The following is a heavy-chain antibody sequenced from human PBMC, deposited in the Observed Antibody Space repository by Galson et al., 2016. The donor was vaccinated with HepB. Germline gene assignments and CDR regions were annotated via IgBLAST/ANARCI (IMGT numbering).Heavy chain of an antibody. J-gene: IGHJ4*02. D-gene: IGHD3-16*01. Sequence: SETLSLTCTVSGASLGLSGYHWAWIRQPAGKGLEWVAHTYYGRGNTYNPALRSRVTLSNDASTNEMFLTLTSVAAADTAAYYCGTDLEGHGGTVYWGQGTLVTVSS. V-gene: IGHV4-61*08. CDR2: TYYGRGN. CDR1: GASLGLSGYH. CDR3: GTDLEGHGGTVY.